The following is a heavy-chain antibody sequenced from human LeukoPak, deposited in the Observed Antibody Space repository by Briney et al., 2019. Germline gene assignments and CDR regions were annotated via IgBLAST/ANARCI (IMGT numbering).Heavy chain of an antibody. D-gene: IGHD2-15*01. CDR2: VYYSGVT. CDR1: GGSTGSDY. V-gene: IGHV4-59*08. J-gene: IGHJ4*02. CDR3: ARLSLHCSGGSCYRGAFDS. Sequence: ASETLSLTCTVSGGSTGSDYWSWIRQPPGKGLEWIAYVYYSGVTSYNPSLKSRVAISIDTSKNQFSLNLSSVTAADTAVYYCARLSLHCSGGSCYRGAFDSWGQGTLVTVSS.